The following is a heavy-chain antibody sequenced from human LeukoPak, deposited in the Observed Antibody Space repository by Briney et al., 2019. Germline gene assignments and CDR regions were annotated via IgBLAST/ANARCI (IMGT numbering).Heavy chain of an antibody. CDR3: ARVGTSGGEPGSLDY. CDR1: GGSISSYY. D-gene: IGHD3-10*01. V-gene: IGHV4-4*07. CDR2: IYISGST. J-gene: IGHJ4*02. Sequence: SETLSLTCTVSGGSISSYYWSWIRQPAGKGLEWIGRIYISGSTDYNPSLKSRLTMSVDTSKNQFSLKLSSVSAADTAVYYCARVGTSGGEPGSLDYWGQGTLVTVSS.